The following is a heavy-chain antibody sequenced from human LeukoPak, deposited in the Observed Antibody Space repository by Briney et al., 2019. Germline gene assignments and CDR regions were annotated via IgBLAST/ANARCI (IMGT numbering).Heavy chain of an antibody. Sequence: GGSLRLSCAASGFTFSSYEMNWVRQAPGKGLEWVSYISSSGSTIYYADSVKGRFSISRDNAKNSLYLQMNSLRAEDTAVYYCARDIYYYDSSGYYFPGGSDYWGQGTLVTVSS. J-gene: IGHJ4*02. CDR1: GFTFSSYE. D-gene: IGHD3-22*01. CDR2: ISSSGSTI. V-gene: IGHV3-48*03. CDR3: ARDIYYYDSSGYYFPGGSDY.